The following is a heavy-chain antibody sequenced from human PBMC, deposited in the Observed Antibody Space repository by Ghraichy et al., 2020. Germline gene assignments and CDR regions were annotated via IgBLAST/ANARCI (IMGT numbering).Heavy chain of an antibody. CDR1: GFSLSTSGMC. CDR3: AHVNSGSYYVNAFDI. CDR2: IDWDDDK. V-gene: IGHV2-70*01. Sequence: QTLSLTCTFSGFSLSTSGMCVSRIRQPPGKALEWLALIDWDDDKYYSTSLKTRLTISKDTSKNQVVLTMTNMDPVDTATYYCAHVNSGSYYVNAFDIWGQGTMVTVSS. J-gene: IGHJ3*02. D-gene: IGHD1-26*01.